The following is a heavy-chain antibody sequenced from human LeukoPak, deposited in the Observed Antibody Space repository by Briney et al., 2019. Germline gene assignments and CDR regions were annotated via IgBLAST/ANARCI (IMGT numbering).Heavy chain of an antibody. CDR1: GGSISSYY. CDR3: ARESSGWYDQYFQH. CDR2: IYYSGST. Sequence: SETLSLTCTVSGGSISSYYWSWIRQPPGKGLEWIGYIYYSGSTNYNPSLKSRVTISVDTSKNQFSLKLSSMTAADTAVYYCARESSGWYDQYFQHWGQGTLVSVSS. V-gene: IGHV4-59*01. D-gene: IGHD6-19*01. J-gene: IGHJ1*01.